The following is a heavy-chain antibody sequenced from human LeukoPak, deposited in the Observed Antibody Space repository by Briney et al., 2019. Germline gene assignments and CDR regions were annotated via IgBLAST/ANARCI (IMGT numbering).Heavy chain of an antibody. Sequence: GESLKISCKGSGYSFTSYWIGWVRQMPGKGLEWMGIIYPGDSDTRYSPSFQGQVTISADKSISTAYLQWSSLKASDTAMYYCARRVEAVAGNLWWFDPWGQGTLVTVSS. CDR2: IYPGDSDT. V-gene: IGHV5-51*01. D-gene: IGHD6-19*01. J-gene: IGHJ5*02. CDR1: GYSFTSYW. CDR3: ARRVEAVAGNLWWFDP.